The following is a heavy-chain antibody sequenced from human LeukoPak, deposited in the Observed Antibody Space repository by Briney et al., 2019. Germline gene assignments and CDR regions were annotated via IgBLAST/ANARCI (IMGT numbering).Heavy chain of an antibody. D-gene: IGHD3-10*01. V-gene: IGHV3-23*01. J-gene: IGHJ4*02. CDR3: AKAPNYYGSGSPVDY. Sequence: GESLRLSCAASGFTFGDYVMIWVRQAPGKGLEWVSGITASGDRTFYGDSVRGRFTISRDNSKNTPYLQMNSLRAEDTAVYYCAKAPNYYGSGSPVDYWGQGTLVTVSS. CDR1: GFTFGDYV. CDR2: ITASGDRT.